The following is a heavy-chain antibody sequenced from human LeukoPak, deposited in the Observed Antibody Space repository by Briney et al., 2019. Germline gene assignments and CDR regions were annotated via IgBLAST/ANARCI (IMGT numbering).Heavy chain of an antibody. J-gene: IGHJ4*02. Sequence: KPSETLSLTCAVYGGSFSGYYWSWIRQPPGKGLEWIGEINHSGSTNYNPSLKSRVTISVDTSKNQFSLKLSSVTAADTAVYYCARQWPRVFDYWGQGTLVTVSS. CDR3: ARQWPRVFDY. CDR2: INHSGST. D-gene: IGHD6-19*01. V-gene: IGHV4-34*01. CDR1: GGSFSGYY.